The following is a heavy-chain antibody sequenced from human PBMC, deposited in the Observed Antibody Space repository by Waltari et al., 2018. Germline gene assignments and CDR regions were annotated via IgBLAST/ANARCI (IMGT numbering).Heavy chain of an antibody. J-gene: IGHJ6*03. CDR1: GFTFSSYA. Sequence: EVQLLESGGGLVQPGGSLRLSCAASGFTFSSYAMSWVRQAPGKGLEWVSVIYSGGSSTYYADSGKGRFTISRDNSKNTLYLQMNSLRAEDTAVYYCAKGGVVVPAATPYYYMDVWGKGTTVTVSS. D-gene: IGHD2-2*02. V-gene: IGHV3-23*03. CDR2: IYSGGSST. CDR3: AKGGVVVPAATPYYYMDV.